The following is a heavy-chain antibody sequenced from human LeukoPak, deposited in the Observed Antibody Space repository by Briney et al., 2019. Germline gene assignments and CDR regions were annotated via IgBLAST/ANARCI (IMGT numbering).Heavy chain of an antibody. CDR2: IKQDGGEK. Sequence: PGGSLRLSCGVSGFIFSDYWMNWVRQAPGKGLEWVASIKQDGGEKSYVDSVKGRFTISRDNAKNSLYLQMSSLRAEDTAVYYCARDGTAAGLYFDLWGQGTSVTVSS. V-gene: IGHV3-7*01. CDR3: ARDGTAAGLYFDL. CDR1: GFIFSDYW. D-gene: IGHD6-13*01. J-gene: IGHJ4*01.